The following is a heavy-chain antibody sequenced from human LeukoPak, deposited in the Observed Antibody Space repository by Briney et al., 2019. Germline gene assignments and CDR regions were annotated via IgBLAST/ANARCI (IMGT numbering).Heavy chain of an antibody. CDR3: ARVGQYCSSTSCYIGWFDP. CDR1: GGSFSGYY. Sequence: PSETLSLTCAVYGGSFSGYYWSWIRQPPGKGLEWIGEINHSGSTNYNPSLKSRVTISVDTSKNQFSLKLSSVTAADTAVYYCARVGQYCSSTSCYIGWFDPWGQGTLVTVSS. J-gene: IGHJ5*02. D-gene: IGHD2-2*02. CDR2: INHSGST. V-gene: IGHV4-34*01.